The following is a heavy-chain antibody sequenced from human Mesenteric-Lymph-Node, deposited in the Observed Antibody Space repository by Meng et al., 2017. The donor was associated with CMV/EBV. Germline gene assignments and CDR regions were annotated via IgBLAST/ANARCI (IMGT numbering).Heavy chain of an antibody. CDR3: AKGDSGSYPWAYYYGMDV. CDR2: ITDTSGST. V-gene: IGHV3-23*01. CDR1: GFTFSSYA. D-gene: IGHD3-10*01. Sequence: GGSLRLSCAASGFTFSSYAMSWVRQAPGKGLEWVSGITDTSGSTYYTDSVKGRFTISRDNSKNTLYLQMNSLRAEDTAVYYCAKGDSGSYPWAYYYGMDVWGQGTTVTVSS. J-gene: IGHJ6*02.